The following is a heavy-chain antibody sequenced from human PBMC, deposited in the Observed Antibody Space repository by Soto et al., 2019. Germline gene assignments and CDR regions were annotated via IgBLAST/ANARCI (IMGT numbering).Heavy chain of an antibody. CDR1: GFIFTSFG. V-gene: IGHV1-58*01. J-gene: IGHJ4*02. CDR2: ITVGTGNT. CDR3: AAADSSGYYGG. D-gene: IGHD3-22*01. Sequence: GASVKVSCKASGFIFTSFGVQWVRQARGQRLEWIGWITVGTGNTNYAQKFQEGVTITRDMSTSTAYMELRSLRSEDTAVYYCAAADSSGYYGGWGQGTQVTVSS.